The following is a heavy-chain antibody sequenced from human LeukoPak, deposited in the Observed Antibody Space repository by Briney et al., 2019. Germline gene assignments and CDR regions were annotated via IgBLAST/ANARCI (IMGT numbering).Heavy chain of an antibody. J-gene: IGHJ4*02. D-gene: IGHD5-18*01. CDR2: ISYDGSNK. Sequence: PGGSLRLSCAASGFTFSSYAMHWVRQAPGKGLEWVAVISYDGSNKYYADSVEGRFTISRDNSKNTLYLQMNSLRAEDTAVYYCAKVGEGYSYDYWGQGTLVTVSS. V-gene: IGHV3-30-3*01. CDR3: AKVGEGYSYDY. CDR1: GFTFSSYA.